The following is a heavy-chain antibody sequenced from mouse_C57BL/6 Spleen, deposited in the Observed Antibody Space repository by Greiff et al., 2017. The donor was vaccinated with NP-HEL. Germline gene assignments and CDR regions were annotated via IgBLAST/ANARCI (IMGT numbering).Heavy chain of an antibody. Sequence: VQLQQSGAELARPGASVKLSCKASGYTFTSYGISWVKQRTGQGLEWIGEIYPRSGNTYYNEKFKGKATLTADKSSSTAYMELRSLTSEDSAVYFCANNCGRSDWYFDVWGTGTTVTVSS. J-gene: IGHJ1*03. CDR3: ANNCGRSDWYFDV. V-gene: IGHV1-81*01. CDR1: GYTFTSYG. D-gene: IGHD1-3*01. CDR2: IYPRSGNT.